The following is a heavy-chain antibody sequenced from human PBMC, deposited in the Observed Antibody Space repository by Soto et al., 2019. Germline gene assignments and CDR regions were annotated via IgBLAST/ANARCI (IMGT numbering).Heavy chain of an antibody. Sequence: ASVKVSCKASGYSFTTHGISWVRRAPGHGLEWMGWISAYNGDTHYVQRFQGRLTMTTDTSTSTAYMELRSLTSDNTAVYYCARDPPFSGILRGTPLMDVWGQGTTVTVSS. CDR3: ARDPPFSGILRGTPLMDV. CDR2: ISAYNGDT. J-gene: IGHJ6*02. CDR1: GYSFTTHG. V-gene: IGHV1-18*04. D-gene: IGHD4-17*01.